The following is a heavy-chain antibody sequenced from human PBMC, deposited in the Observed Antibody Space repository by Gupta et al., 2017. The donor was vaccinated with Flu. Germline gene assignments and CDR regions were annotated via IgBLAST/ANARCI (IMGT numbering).Heavy chain of an antibody. D-gene: IGHD2/OR15-2a*01. V-gene: IGHV3-15*05. CDR3: VTGVIGFKY. CDR2: IKSETEGGTT. Sequence: EVRLVEAGGGLVKPGGSLRVSCATSGLTFTNAWMTWVRQAPGKGLEWVGRIKSETEGGTTDIAAPVKGRFRISRDDSKNMVFLQMDSLKIEDTAVYYCVTGVIGFKYWGQGTLVAVSS. J-gene: IGHJ4*02. CDR1: GLTFTNAW.